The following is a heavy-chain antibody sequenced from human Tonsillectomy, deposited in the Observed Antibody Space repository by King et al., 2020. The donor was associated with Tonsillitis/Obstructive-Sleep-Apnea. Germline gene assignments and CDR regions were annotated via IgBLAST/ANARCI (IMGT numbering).Heavy chain of an antibody. V-gene: IGHV4-59*01. CDR3: STHSPYCSSTSCYPSDWYFEL. J-gene: IGHJ2*01. CDR1: GGSISRYY. D-gene: IGHD2-2*01. Sequence: QLQESGPGLVKPSETLSLTCTVSGGSISRYYWSWFRQPPGKGLEWSGYIYYSGSTNNNPSLKSRVTLSVDTSTKQFSLKLSSVTAADTAVYYCSTHSPYCSSTSCYPSDWYFELWGRGTLVTVSS. CDR2: IYYSGST.